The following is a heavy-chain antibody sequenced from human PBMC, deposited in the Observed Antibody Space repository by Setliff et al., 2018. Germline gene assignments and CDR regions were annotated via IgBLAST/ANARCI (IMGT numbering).Heavy chain of an antibody. CDR3: AKSPHDFWSGRVFFDS. D-gene: IGHD3-3*01. CDR1: GFTFTNYA. CDR2: ITSGSGINT. V-gene: IGHV3-23*01. Sequence: PGGSLRLSCEASGFTFTNYAMTWVRQAPGKGLEWVSAITSGSGINTYYTGSVRGRFTISRDNHNTTLFLQMNSLRVEDTAIYYCAKSPHDFWSGRVFFDSWGPGMLVTVSS. J-gene: IGHJ4*01.